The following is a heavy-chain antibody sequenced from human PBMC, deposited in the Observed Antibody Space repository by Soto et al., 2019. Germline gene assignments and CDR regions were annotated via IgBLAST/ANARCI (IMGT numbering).Heavy chain of an antibody. V-gene: IGHV1-24*01. CDR3: ATKGRILRYFDWFGWFDP. Sequence: QVQLVQSGAEVKKPGASVKVSCKVSGYTLTELSMHWVRQAPGKGLEWMGGFDPEDGETIYAQKFQGRVTMTEDTSTDTAYMKLSSLRSEDTAVYYCATKGRILRYFDWFGWFDPWGQGTLVTVSS. D-gene: IGHD3-9*01. CDR1: GYTLTELS. J-gene: IGHJ5*02. CDR2: FDPEDGET.